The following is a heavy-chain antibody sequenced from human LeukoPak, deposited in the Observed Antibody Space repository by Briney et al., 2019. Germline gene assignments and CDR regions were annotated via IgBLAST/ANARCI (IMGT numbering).Heavy chain of an antibody. J-gene: IGHJ5*02. CDR2: TFYRSKWYY. CDR1: GDSVSSNDAA. Sequence: SQTLSLTCAISGDSVSSNDAAWNWIRQSPSRGLEWLGRTFYRSKWYYDYAVSVKSRITFNPDTSKNQFSLQLSSVTAADTAVYYCASETRLGGVTPGVGWFDPWGQGTLVTVSS. CDR3: ASETRLGGVTPGVGWFDP. D-gene: IGHD3-16*01. V-gene: IGHV6-1*01.